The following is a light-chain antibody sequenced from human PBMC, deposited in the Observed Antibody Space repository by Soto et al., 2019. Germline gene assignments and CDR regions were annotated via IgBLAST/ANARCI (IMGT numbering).Light chain of an antibody. CDR3: QQYNSYPYT. Sequence: DIQMTQSPSTLSASVGDRVIITCRASQSISSWLPWYQQKPGKAPKLLIYKASSLESGVPSRFSGSGSGTEFTLTICSLQPDDFATYYCQQYNSYPYTFGQGTKLEIK. V-gene: IGKV1-5*03. CDR1: QSISSW. CDR2: KAS. J-gene: IGKJ2*01.